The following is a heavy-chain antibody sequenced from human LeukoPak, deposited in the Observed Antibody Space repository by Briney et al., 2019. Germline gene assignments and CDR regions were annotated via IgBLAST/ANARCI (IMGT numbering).Heavy chain of an antibody. CDR2: ISYDGSNK. D-gene: IGHD6-13*01. Sequence: HPGGSLRLSCAASGFTFSSCGMHWVRQAPGKGLEWVAVISYDGSNKYYADSVKGRFTISRDNSKNTLYLQMNSLRAEDTALYNCAKGLSDSSWYGDAFDYWGQGTLVTVSS. J-gene: IGHJ4*02. CDR3: AKGLSDSSWYGDAFDY. V-gene: IGHV3-30*18. CDR1: GFTFSSCG.